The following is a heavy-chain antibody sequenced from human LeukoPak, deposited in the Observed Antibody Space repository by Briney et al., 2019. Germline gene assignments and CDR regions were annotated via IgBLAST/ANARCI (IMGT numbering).Heavy chain of an antibody. D-gene: IGHD3-10*01. CDR1: AYSFTSYW. CDR3: ARLHFYGSGSPQSPKRDWFDP. J-gene: IGHJ5*02. Sequence: HGESLKISCKGSAYSFTSYWIGWVRQMPGKGLEWMGIIYPGDSDTRYSPSFQGQVTISADKSISTAYLQWSSLKASDTAMYYCARLHFYGSGSPQSPKRDWFDPWGQGTLVTVSS. V-gene: IGHV5-51*01. CDR2: IYPGDSDT.